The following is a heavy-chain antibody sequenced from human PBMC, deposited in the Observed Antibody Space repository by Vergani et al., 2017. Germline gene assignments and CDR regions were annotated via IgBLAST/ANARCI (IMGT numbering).Heavy chain of an antibody. CDR3: ARPGTPVDTARATSDYYYGMDV. CDR1: GYSFTSYL. CDR2: IYPGDSDT. V-gene: IGHV5-51*01. D-gene: IGHD5-18*01. Sequence: VQLVPSGAEVKKPGESLKISCKGSGYSFTSYLIGWVCQLPGKGLEWMGIIYPGDSDTRYSPSFHGQVPISADKSISTAYLQWSSLKASDTAMYYCARPGTPVDTARATSDYYYGMDVWGQGTTVTVSS. J-gene: IGHJ6*02.